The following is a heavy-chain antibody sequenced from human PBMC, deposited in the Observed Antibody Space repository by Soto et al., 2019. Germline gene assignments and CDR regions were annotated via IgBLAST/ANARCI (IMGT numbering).Heavy chain of an antibody. CDR3: ARGDIRGFGELSSWFDP. CDR1: GGSFSGYY. J-gene: IGHJ5*02. D-gene: IGHD3-10*01. V-gene: IGHV4-34*01. CDR2: INHSGST. Sequence: PSETLSLTCAVYGGSFSGYYLSWIRQPPGKGLEWIGEINHSGSTNYNPSLKSRVTISVDTSKNQFSLKLSSVTAADTAVYYCARGDIRGFGELSSWFDPWGQGTLVTVYS.